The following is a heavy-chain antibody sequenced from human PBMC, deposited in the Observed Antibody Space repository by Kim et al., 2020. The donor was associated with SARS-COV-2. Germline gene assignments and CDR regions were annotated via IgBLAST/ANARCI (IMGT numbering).Heavy chain of an antibody. CDR2: INHSGST. D-gene: IGHD6-13*01. CDR1: GGSFSGYY. V-gene: IGHV4-34*01. CDR3: AREIRGIAAAGGLQNYYYYYMDV. J-gene: IGHJ6*03. Sequence: SETLSLTCAVYGGSFSGYYWSWIRQPPGKGLEWIGEINHSGSTNYNPSLKSRVTISVDTSKNQFSLKLSSVTAADTAVYYCAREIRGIAAAGGLQNYYYYYMDVWGKGTTVTVSS.